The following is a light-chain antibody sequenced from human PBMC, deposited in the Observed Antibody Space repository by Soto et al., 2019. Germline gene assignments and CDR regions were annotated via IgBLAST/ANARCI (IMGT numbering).Light chain of an antibody. CDR2: GAS. V-gene: IGKV3-20*01. CDR3: QQYGTSGT. Sequence: EVVLTQSPCSLSLSPGARATLSCKAGQIVARSYLAWYQQKPGQAPRLPIYGASNRATGIPDRLSGSGSGTEFTLTISRMQPEDFAVYYCQQYGTSGTFGQGTKVDIK. CDR1: QIVARSY. J-gene: IGKJ1*01.